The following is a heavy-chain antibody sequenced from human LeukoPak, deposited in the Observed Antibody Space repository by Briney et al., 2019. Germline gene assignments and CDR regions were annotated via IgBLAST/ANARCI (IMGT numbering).Heavy chain of an antibody. D-gene: IGHD6-19*01. CDR3: ARVAYSSGSPFDY. V-gene: IGHV3-33*01. CDR1: GFTFSSYG. Sequence: GRSLRLSCAASGFTFSSYGMHWVRQAPGKGLEWVAVIWYDGSNKYYADSVKGRFTISRDNSKNTLYLQMNSLRAEDTAVYYCARVAYSSGSPFDYWGQGTLVTVSS. J-gene: IGHJ4*02. CDR2: IWYDGSNK.